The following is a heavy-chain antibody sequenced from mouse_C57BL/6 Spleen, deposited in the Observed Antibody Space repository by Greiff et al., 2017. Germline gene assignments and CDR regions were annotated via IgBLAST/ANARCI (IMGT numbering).Heavy chain of an antibody. CDR3: ARRHVGFDY. CDR2: ISSGSSTI. D-gene: IGHD3-1*01. Sequence: EMKLMESGGGLVKPGGSLKLSCAASGFTFSDYGMHWVRQAPEKGLEWVAYISSGSSTIYYADTVKGRFTISRDNAKNTLFLQMTSLRSEDTAMYYCARRHVGFDYWGQGTTLTVSS. CDR1: GFTFSDYG. J-gene: IGHJ2*01. V-gene: IGHV5-17*01.